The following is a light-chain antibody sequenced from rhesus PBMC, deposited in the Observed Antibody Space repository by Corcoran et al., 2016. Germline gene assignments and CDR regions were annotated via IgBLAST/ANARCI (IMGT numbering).Light chain of an antibody. V-gene: IGKV1-33*02. CDR3: QQHNSNPYS. CDR1: QGISNW. CDR2: AAS. Sequence: DIQMTQSPSSLSASVGDRVTITCQASQGISNWLAWYQQQQGKAPKLLIYAASSLQSGVPSRFSGSGSGTEFTLTISSLQPEDFATYYCQQHNSNPYSFGQGTKVEIK. J-gene: IGKJ2*01.